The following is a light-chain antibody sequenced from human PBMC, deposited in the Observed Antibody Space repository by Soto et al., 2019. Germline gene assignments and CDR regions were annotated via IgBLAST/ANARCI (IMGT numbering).Light chain of an antibody. CDR3: QSYDSSLSVV. J-gene: IGLJ2*01. CDR1: SSNIGAGYD. Sequence: QSVLTQPPSVSGAPGQRVTISCIGSSSNIGAGYDVHWYQQLPGTAPKLLIYVNINRPSGVPDRFSGSKSGTSASLAITGLQAEDEADYYCQSYDSSLSVVFGGGTKVTVL. CDR2: VNI. V-gene: IGLV1-40*01.